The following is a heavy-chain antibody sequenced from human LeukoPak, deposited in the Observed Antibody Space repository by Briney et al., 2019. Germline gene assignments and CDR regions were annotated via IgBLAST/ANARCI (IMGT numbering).Heavy chain of an antibody. D-gene: IGHD5-24*01. CDR3: ARDTPEDGYNYLRFDY. CDR1: GYTFTSYD. Sequence: VASVKVSCKASGYTFTSYDISWVRQAPGQGLEWMGWISAYNGNTNYAQKLQGRVTMTTDTSTSTAYMELRSLRSDDTAVYYCARDTPEDGYNYLRFDYWGQGTLVTVSS. CDR2: ISAYNGNT. V-gene: IGHV1-18*01. J-gene: IGHJ4*02.